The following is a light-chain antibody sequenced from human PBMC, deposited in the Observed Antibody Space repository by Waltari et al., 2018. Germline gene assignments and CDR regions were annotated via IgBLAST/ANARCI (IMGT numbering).Light chain of an antibody. Sequence: SALTQPASVSGSPGQSITISSNGTSSDGGGYNYVSWYQQHTGKAPKLMIYEVRNRPSGVSNRFSGSKSGNTASLTISGLQAEDEADYYCSSYTSSSTRVFGGGTKLTVL. V-gene: IGLV2-14*01. CDR1: SSDGGGYNY. J-gene: IGLJ3*02. CDR2: EVR. CDR3: SSYTSSSTRV.